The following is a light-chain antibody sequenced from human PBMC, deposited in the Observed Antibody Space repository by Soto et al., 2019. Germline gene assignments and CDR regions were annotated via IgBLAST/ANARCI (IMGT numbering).Light chain of an antibody. CDR2: TAS. CDR3: QQYFSYPLT. J-gene: IGKJ4*01. V-gene: IGKV1-8*01. CDR1: QGISFH. Sequence: AIRMTQSPSSFSASTGDRVTITCRASQGISFHLAWYQVKPGKAPRPLIYTASSLESGVPSRFSGSGSGTDFTLTISCLQSEDFAVYYCQQYFSYPLTFGGGTKVEIK.